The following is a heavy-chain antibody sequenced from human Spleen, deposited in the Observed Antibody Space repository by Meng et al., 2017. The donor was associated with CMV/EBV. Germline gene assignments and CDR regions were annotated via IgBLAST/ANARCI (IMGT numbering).Heavy chain of an antibody. CDR2: IYYRGST. J-gene: IGHJ4*02. D-gene: IGHD2-21*01. Sequence: SETLSLTCTVSGASLGSGSYYWSWVRQPPGKGLEWIGYIYYRGSTNSNPSLKSRVTMSVDTSKNQFSLKLGSVTAADTAVYYCARGGGYFYGYFDNWGQGTLVTVSS. CDR1: GASLGSGSYY. V-gene: IGHV4-61*01. CDR3: ARGGGYFYGYFDN.